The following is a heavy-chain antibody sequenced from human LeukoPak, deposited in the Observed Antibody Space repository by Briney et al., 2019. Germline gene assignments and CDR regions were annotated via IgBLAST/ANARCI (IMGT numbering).Heavy chain of an antibody. V-gene: IGHV4-34*01. Sequence: PSETLSLTCAVYGGSFSGYYWSWIRQPPGKGLEWIGEINHNGSTNYNPSLKSRVTISVDTSKNQFSLKLSSVTAADTAVYYCARDPTVAYMDVWGKGTTVTVSS. CDR1: GGSFSGYY. J-gene: IGHJ6*03. D-gene: IGHD4-11*01. CDR3: ARDPTVAYMDV. CDR2: INHNGST.